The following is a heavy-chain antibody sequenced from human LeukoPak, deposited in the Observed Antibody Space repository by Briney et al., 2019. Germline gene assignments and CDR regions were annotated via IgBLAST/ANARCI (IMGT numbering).Heavy chain of an antibody. CDR3: AKNSFYYDSGSYFFDY. V-gene: IGHV3-30*02. J-gene: IGHJ4*02. CDR2: IRYDGSNK. CDR1: GFTFSSYG. D-gene: IGHD3-10*01. Sequence: PGGSLRLSCEASGFTFSSYGMHWVRQAPGKGLEWVAFIRYDGSNKYYADSVKGRFTISRDISKNTLYLQMNSLRAEDTAVYYCAKNSFYYDSGSYFFDYWGQGTLVTVSS.